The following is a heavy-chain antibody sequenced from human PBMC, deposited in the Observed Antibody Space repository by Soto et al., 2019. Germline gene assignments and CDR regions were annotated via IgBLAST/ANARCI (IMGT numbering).Heavy chain of an antibody. CDR1: GYTFTSYG. D-gene: IGHD5-18*01. V-gene: IGHV1-18*01. J-gene: IGHJ4*02. Sequence: VASVKVSCKASGYTFTSYGISWVRQAPGQGLEWMGWISAYNGNTNYAQKLQGRVTMTTDTSTSTAYMELRSLRSDDTAVYYCARDQFDSYGPKGGLDYWGQGTQVTVSS. CDR3: ARDQFDSYGPKGGLDY. CDR2: ISAYNGNT.